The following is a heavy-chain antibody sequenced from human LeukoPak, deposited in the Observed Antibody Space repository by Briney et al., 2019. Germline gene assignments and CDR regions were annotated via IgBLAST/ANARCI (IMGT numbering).Heavy chain of an antibody. CDR1: GFTFSSYW. CDR2: IKEDGSEK. Sequence: GGSLRLSCAASGFTFSSYWMSWVRQAPGKGLEWVANIKEDGSEKHYVDSAKGRFTISRDNAKNSLYLQMYSLRAEDTAVYYCARPGQRDAFDIWGQGTMVTVSS. CDR3: ARPGQRDAFDI. V-gene: IGHV3-7*01. J-gene: IGHJ3*02. D-gene: IGHD1-1*01.